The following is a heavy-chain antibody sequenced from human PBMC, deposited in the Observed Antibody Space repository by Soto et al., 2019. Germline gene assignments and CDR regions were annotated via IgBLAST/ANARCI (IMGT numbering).Heavy chain of an antibody. D-gene: IGHD5-12*01. CDR1: GFTFDDYA. CDR3: AKALKVPTYYYYGMDV. J-gene: IGHJ6*02. CDR2: ISWNSGSI. V-gene: IGHV3-9*01. Sequence: EVQLVESGGGLVQPGRSLRLSCAASGFTFDDYAMHWVRQAPGKGLEWVSGISWNSGSIGYADSVKGRFTISRDNAKNSLYLQMNSLRAEDTALYYCAKALKVPTYYYYGMDVWGQGTTVTVSS.